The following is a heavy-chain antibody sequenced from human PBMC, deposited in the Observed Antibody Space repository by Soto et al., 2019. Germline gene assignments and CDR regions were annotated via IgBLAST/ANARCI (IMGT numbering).Heavy chain of an antibody. CDR1: GGTFSSYA. V-gene: IGHV1-69*13. Sequence: GASVKVTCKASGGTFSSYAISWVRQAPGQGLEWMGGVIPIFGTANYAQKFQGRVTITADESTSTAYMELSSLRSEDTAVYYCATVPDTTSQNAPHAGWGQGTLVTVSS. J-gene: IGHJ4*02. CDR2: VIPIFGTA. D-gene: IGHD1-26*01. CDR3: ATVPDTTSQNAPHAG.